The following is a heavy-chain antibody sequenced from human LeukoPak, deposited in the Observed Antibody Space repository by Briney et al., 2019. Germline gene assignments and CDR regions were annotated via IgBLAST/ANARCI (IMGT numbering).Heavy chain of an antibody. V-gene: IGHV1-18*01. Sequence: ASVKVSCKASGYIFASYGISWVRQAPGQGLEWMGWISAYNGDTKYAQNLQGRVTLTTDTSTGTAYMELSSLRSEDTAIYYCASRLYCSNTRCRNFPFAYWGQGTLVTVSS. CDR2: ISAYNGDT. J-gene: IGHJ4*02. D-gene: IGHD2-2*01. CDR1: GYIFASYG. CDR3: ASRLYCSNTRCRNFPFAY.